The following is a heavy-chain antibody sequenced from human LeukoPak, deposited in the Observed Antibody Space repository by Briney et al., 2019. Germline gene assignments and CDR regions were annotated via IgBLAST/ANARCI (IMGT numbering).Heavy chain of an antibody. V-gene: IGHV4-34*01. Sequence: SETLSLTCAVYGGSISGYYWSWIRQPPGKGLEWIANIYDRGSTYYNPSLKSRVTISVDTSKNQFSLRLSSVTAADTAVYYCSRHPTTIFGVVXLIRTTWFDPWGQGTLVTVSS. D-gene: IGHD3-3*01. CDR1: GGSISGYY. J-gene: IGHJ5*02. CDR2: IYDRGST. CDR3: SRHPTTIFGVVXLIRTTWFDP.